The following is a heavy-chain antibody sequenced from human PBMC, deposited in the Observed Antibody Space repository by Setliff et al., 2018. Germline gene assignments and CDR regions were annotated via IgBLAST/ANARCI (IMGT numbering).Heavy chain of an antibody. CDR3: ARLPNYVWGSPVDY. Sequence: PSETLSLTCTVSGASINSLSWWSWVRQPPGKGLEWIGSIFYSGRTFYNPSLKSRVTISVDTSKNQFSLTLSSVTAADTAVYYCARLPNYVWGSPVDYWGQGTLVTVSS. V-gene: IGHV4-39*01. D-gene: IGHD3-16*01. CDR1: GASINSLSW. J-gene: IGHJ4*02. CDR2: IFYSGRT.